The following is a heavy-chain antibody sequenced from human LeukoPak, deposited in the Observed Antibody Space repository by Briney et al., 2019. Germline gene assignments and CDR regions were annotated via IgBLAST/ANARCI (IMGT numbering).Heavy chain of an antibody. D-gene: IGHD5-18*01. CDR3: ARDQEDTAMALYYFDY. CDR1: GFTFSSYA. CDR2: ISYDGSNK. Sequence: PGGSLRLSCAASGFTFSSYAMHWVRQAPGKGLEWVAVISYDGSNKYYADSVKGRFTISRDNSKNTLYLQMNSLRAEDTAVYYCARDQEDTAMALYYFDYWGQGTLVTVSS. V-gene: IGHV3-30-3*01. J-gene: IGHJ4*02.